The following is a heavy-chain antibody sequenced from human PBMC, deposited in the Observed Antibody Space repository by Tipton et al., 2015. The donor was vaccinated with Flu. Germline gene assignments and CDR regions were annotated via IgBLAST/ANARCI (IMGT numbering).Heavy chain of an antibody. Sequence: QLVQSGAEVKKPGESLKISCQASGYSFPEYWIGWVRQMPGRGLDWMGIIYPDDSNTRYSPPFPGRVTISADKTISTAFLHLSSLEASDTAMYYCARFGTSWVPAGGDVNWFDPWGRGTLVTVSS. CDR2: IYPDDSNT. J-gene: IGHJ5*02. D-gene: IGHD2-21*02. CDR1: GYSFPEYW. V-gene: IGHV5-51*03. CDR3: ARFGTSWVPAGGDVNWFDP.